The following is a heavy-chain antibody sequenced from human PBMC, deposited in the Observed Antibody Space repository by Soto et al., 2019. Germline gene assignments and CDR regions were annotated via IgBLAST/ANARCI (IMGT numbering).Heavy chain of an antibody. CDR1: GFTLGSHS. Sequence: EVQMEESGGGLVKPGGSLRLSCVASGFTLGSHSMYWVRKARAKGLEWVSSISGGRDYIFYADSVKGRFTISRDNAMNSLYLQMNSLRAEDTAVYYCGRAGIVVVGAASRPLDHWGQGTLVTVSS. D-gene: IGHD2-15*01. V-gene: IGHV3-21*01. CDR3: GRAGIVVVGAASRPLDH. CDR2: ISGGRDYI. J-gene: IGHJ4*02.